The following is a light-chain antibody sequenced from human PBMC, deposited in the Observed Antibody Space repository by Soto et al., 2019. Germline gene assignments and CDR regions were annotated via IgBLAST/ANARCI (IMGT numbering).Light chain of an antibody. Sequence: QSVLTQPASLSASPGASASLTCTLRRGINVGPYRIYWYQQKPGSPPQFLLRYKSDSDIQQGSGVPSRFSGSKDASANAGILLISGLQSEDEADYYCMIWHSSACVFGTGTKLTVL. J-gene: IGLJ1*01. V-gene: IGLV5-45*01. CDR2: YKSDSDI. CDR1: RGINVGPYR. CDR3: MIWHSSACV.